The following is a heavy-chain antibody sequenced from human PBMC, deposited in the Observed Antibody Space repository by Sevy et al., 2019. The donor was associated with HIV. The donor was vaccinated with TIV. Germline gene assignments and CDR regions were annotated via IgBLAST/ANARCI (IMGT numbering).Heavy chain of an antibody. CDR2: ISYDGSNK. CDR1: GFTFSSYG. CDR3: AKSHRGGSSSWMDAFDI. Sequence: GGSLRLSCAASGFTFSSYGMHWVRQAPGKGLEWVAVISYDGSNKYYAYSVKGRFTISRDNSKNTLYLQMNSLRAEDTAVYYCAKSHRGGSSSWMDAFDIWGQGTMVTVSS. D-gene: IGHD6-13*01. J-gene: IGHJ3*02. V-gene: IGHV3-30*18.